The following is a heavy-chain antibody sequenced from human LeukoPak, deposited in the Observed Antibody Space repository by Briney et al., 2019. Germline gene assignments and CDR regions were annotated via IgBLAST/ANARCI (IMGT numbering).Heavy chain of an antibody. V-gene: IGHV3-11*04. D-gene: IGHD4-11*01. CDR3: TREDHSNYNY. Sequence: GGSLRLSCATSGFTFTDYYMSWIRQAPGKGLEWVSYISVSGTTMYYADSVKGRFTLSRDNAKNSLYLQMNSLRAEDTAVYYCTREDHSNYNYWGQGTLVTVSS. J-gene: IGHJ4*02. CDR2: ISVSGTTM. CDR1: GFTFTDYY.